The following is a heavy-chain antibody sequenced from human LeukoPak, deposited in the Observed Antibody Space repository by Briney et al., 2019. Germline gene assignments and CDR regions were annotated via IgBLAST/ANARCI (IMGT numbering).Heavy chain of an antibody. Sequence: ASVKVSCKASGYTFTSYYMHWVRQAPGQGLEWMGIINPSGGGTNHAQNFQGRVTMTRDTSTSTVYMELSSLRSEDTAMYYCARDNSRNSNDYWGQGTLVTVSS. CDR1: GYTFTSYY. V-gene: IGHV1-46*01. J-gene: IGHJ4*02. D-gene: IGHD1-20*01. CDR2: INPSGGGT. CDR3: ARDNSRNSNDY.